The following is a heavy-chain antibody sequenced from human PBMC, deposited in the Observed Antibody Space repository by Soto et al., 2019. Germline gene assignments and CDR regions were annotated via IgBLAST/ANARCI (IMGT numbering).Heavy chain of an antibody. CDR2: IIPIFGTA. CDR1: GGTFSSYA. Sequence: ASVKVSCKASGGTFSSYAISWVRQAPGQGLEWMGGIIPIFGTANYAQKFQGRVTITADESTSTAYMELSSLRSEDTAVYYCARLALYYYDSSGPTVFDYWGQGTLVTVSS. D-gene: IGHD3-22*01. V-gene: IGHV1-69*13. J-gene: IGHJ4*02. CDR3: ARLALYYYDSSGPTVFDY.